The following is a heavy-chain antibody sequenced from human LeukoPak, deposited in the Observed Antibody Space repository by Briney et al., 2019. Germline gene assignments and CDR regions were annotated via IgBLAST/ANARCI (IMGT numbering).Heavy chain of an antibody. D-gene: IGHD3-10*01. J-gene: IGHJ4*02. Sequence: GGSLRLSCAASGFTFSSYSMNWVRHAPGKGLEGVSSISSSSSYIYYADSVKGRFTISRDNAKNSLYLQMNSLRAEDTAVYYCAVGGFRYYFDYWGQGTLVTVSS. CDR3: AVGGFRYYFDY. CDR1: GFTFSSYS. V-gene: IGHV3-21*01. CDR2: ISSSSSYI.